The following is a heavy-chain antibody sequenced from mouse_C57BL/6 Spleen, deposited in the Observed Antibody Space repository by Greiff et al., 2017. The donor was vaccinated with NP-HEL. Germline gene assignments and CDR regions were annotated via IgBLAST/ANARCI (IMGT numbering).Heavy chain of an antibody. CDR3: ARDGNYAFAY. CDR1: GYAFTNYL. J-gene: IGHJ3*01. Sequence: QVQLKESGAELVRPGTSVKVSCKASGYAFTNYLIEWVKQRPGQGLEWIGVINPGSGGTNYNEKFKGKATLTADKSSSTAYMQLSSLTSEDSAVYFCARDGNYAFAYWGQGTLVTVSA. D-gene: IGHD2-1*01. V-gene: IGHV1-54*01. CDR2: INPGSGGT.